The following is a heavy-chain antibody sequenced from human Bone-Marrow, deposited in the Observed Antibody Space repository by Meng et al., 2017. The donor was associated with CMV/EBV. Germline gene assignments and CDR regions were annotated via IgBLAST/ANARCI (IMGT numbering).Heavy chain of an antibody. J-gene: IGHJ6*02. Sequence: ASVKVSCKASGHTFTSYYMHWVRQAPGQGLEWMGIINPSGGSTSYAQKFQGRVTMTRDTSTSTVYMELSSLRSEDTAVYYCARDQGSYVQYDDREPPSYYYYGMDVWGQGTTVTVSS. V-gene: IGHV1-46*01. CDR2: INPSGGST. CDR1: GHTFTSYY. D-gene: IGHD4-11*01. CDR3: ARDQGSYVQYDDREPPSYYYYGMDV.